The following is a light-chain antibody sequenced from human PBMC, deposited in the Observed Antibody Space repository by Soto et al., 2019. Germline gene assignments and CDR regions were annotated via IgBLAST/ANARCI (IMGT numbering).Light chain of an antibody. CDR3: QQYGSSPYT. CDR2: DAS. V-gene: IGKV3-20*01. CDR1: QSVRSSY. J-gene: IGKJ5*01. Sequence: IVVTQSPGTLSLSPGDRATLSCRASQSVRSSYLAWYQQKPGQAPRLLIYDASNRATGIPARFSGSGSGTDFTLTISRLEPEDFAVYYCQQYGSSPYTFGQGTRLEIK.